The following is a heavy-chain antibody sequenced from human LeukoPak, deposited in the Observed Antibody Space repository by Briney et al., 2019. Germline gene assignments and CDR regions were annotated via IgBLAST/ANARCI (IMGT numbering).Heavy chain of an antibody. CDR2: VHYSGTT. V-gene: IGHV4-59*08. CDR3: ARPGSGYTASGAFEI. D-gene: IGHD5-18*01. CDR1: GDSISTYY. Sequence: SETLSLTCTVSGDSISTYYWSWMRQPPGKGLEWIGYVHYSGTTNYNPSLKSRVIISADASKNQLSLKLTSLTAADTAVYYCARPGSGYTASGAFEIWGQGTMVTVSS. J-gene: IGHJ3*02.